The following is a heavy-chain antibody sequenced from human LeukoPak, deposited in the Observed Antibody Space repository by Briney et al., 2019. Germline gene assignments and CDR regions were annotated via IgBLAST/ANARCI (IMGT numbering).Heavy chain of an antibody. CDR3: ARDWGIHRITGTEKE. D-gene: IGHD1-20*01. CDR1: GFTFSSYA. CDR2: ISYDGSNK. V-gene: IGHV3-30*01. Sequence: PGRSLRLSCAASGFTFSSYAMHWVRQAPGKGLEWVAVISYDGSNKYYADSVKGRFTISRDNSKNTLYLQMNSLRAEDTAMYYCARDWGIHRITGTEKEWGQGTLVTVSS. J-gene: IGHJ4*02.